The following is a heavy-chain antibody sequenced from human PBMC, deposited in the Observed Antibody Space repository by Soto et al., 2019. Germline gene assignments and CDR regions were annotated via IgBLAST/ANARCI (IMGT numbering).Heavy chain of an antibody. V-gene: IGHV1-3*01. Sequence: QVQLVQSGAEVKKPGASVKVSCKASGYTFTSYAMHWVRQAPGQRLEWMGWINAGNGNTKYSQKFQGRVTITRDTSASTAYMELSSLRSEDTAVYSCARDRSSGWTFDYWGQGTLVTVSS. CDR3: ARDRSSGWTFDY. J-gene: IGHJ4*02. CDR1: GYTFTSYA. CDR2: INAGNGNT. D-gene: IGHD6-19*01.